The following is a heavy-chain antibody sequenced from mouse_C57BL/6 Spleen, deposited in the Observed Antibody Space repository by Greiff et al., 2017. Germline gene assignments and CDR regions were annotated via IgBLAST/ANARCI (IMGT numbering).Heavy chain of an antibody. V-gene: IGHV1-42*01. CDR3: ARNWDVDY. D-gene: IGHD4-1*01. CDR1: GYSFTGYY. Sequence: EVKLVESGPELVKPGASVKISCKASGYSFTGYYMNWVKQSPEKSLEWIGEINPSTGGTTYNQTFKAKATLTVDKSSSTAYMQLKSLTSEDSAVYYCARNWDVDYWGQGTTLTVSS. CDR2: INPSTGGT. J-gene: IGHJ2*01.